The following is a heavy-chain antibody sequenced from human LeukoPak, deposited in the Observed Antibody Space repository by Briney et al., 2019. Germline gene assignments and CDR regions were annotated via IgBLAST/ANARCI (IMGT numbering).Heavy chain of an antibody. J-gene: IGHJ5*02. D-gene: IGHD4-17*01. CDR3: ARGYYGAGWFDP. V-gene: IGHV4-4*09. CDR2: IYTSGST. CDR1: GGSISSYY. Sequence: SETLSLTCTVSGGSISSYYWSWIRQPPGKGLEWIGYIYTSGSTNYNPSLKSRVTISVDTSKNQFSLKLSSVTAADTAVYYCARGYYGAGWFDPWGRGTLVTVSS.